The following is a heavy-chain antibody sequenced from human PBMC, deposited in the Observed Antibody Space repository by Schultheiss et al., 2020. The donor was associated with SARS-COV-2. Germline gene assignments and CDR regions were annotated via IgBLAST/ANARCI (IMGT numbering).Heavy chain of an antibody. V-gene: IGHV4-39*01. CDR1: GGSISSGGYS. J-gene: IGHJ4*02. D-gene: IGHD3-3*01. Sequence: SETLSLTCAVSGGSISSGGYSWSWIRQPPGKGLEWIGEVNHGGSTRYNPSLKSRVTISVDTSKNQFSLKLSSVTAADTAVYYCARHLKTYYDFWSGYPPGSFDYWGQGTLVTVSS. CDR2: VNHGGST. CDR3: ARHLKTYYDFWSGYPPGSFDY.